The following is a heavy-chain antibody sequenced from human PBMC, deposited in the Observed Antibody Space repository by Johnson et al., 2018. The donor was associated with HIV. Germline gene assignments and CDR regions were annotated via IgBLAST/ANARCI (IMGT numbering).Heavy chain of an antibody. V-gene: IGHV3-15*01. CDR2: IKSKTDGGTT. D-gene: IGHD2-2*01. J-gene: IGHJ3*02. Sequence: EVQLVESGGGVVQPGRYLRLSCAASGFTFSNAWMSWVRQAPGKGLEWVGRIKSKTDGGTTDYAAPVKGRFTISRDNAKNSLYLQMNSLRAEDTAVYYCASPVVAPTRGIGSFDIWGQGTMVTVSS. CDR3: ASPVVAPTRGIGSFDI. CDR1: GFTFSNAW.